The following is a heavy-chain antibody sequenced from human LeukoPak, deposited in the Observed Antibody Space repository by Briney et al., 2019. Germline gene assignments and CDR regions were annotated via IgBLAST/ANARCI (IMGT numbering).Heavy chain of an antibody. D-gene: IGHD2-2*01. CDR3: ARPDIVVPAAMGPHDAFDI. Sequence: ASVKVSCKASGYTFTSYGISWVRQAPGQGLEWMGWIGAYNGNTNYAQKLQGRVTMTTDTSTSTAYMELRSLRSDDTAVYYCARPDIVVPAAMGPHDAFDIWGQGTMVTVSS. CDR2: IGAYNGNT. CDR1: GYTFTSYG. J-gene: IGHJ3*02. V-gene: IGHV1-18*01.